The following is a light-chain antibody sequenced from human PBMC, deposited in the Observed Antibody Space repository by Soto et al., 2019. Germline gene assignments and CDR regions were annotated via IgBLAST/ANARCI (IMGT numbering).Light chain of an antibody. Sequence: DIQMTQSPSTLSGSVGDRVTITCRASQTISSWLAWYQQKPGKAPKLLIFAASSLQSGVPSRFSGSRSGPDFTLTISSLQPEDFATYYCQQSYSSPPTFGQGIKVDI. J-gene: IGKJ1*01. CDR2: AAS. CDR1: QTISSW. V-gene: IGKV1-39*01. CDR3: QQSYSSPPT.